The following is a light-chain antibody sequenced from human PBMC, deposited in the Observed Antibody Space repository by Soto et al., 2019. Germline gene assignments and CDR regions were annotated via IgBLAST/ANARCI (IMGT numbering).Light chain of an antibody. CDR1: QGISNY. CDR2: AAS. J-gene: IGKJ1*01. Sequence: IQMTQSPSSLSASVGDRVTITCRASQGISNYLDWFQQKPGKAPKALIYAASNLQSGVPSRFSGSGSGTDFTLTFSSLQPEDFATYYCLQDHNYPLTFGQGTKVDIK. V-gene: IGKV1-6*02. CDR3: LQDHNYPLT.